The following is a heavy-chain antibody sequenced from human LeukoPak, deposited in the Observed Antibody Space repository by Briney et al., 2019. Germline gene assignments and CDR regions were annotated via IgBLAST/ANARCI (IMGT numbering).Heavy chain of an antibody. J-gene: IGHJ1*01. V-gene: IGHV5-51*01. CDR1: GYTFTSYW. CDR2: IYPGDSDT. Sequence: GESLKISCNGSGYTFTSYWITWVRQMPGKGLEWMGIIYPGDSDTRYSPSFQGQVTISADKSISTTYLQWSSLKASDTAMYYCARHPRYCSSTSCYRGYFQHWGQGTLVTVSS. CDR3: ARHPRYCSSTSCYRGYFQH. D-gene: IGHD2-2*01.